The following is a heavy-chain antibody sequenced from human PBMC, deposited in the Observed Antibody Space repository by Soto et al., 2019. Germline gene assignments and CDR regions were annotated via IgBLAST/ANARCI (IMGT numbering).Heavy chain of an antibody. Sequence: EVQLLESGGGLVQPGGSLRLSCAVSGFTFSSYAMTWVRQAPGKGLEWVSGIIGSGGSRDYADSVKGRFTISRDNSKNTLYLQMNSLRAEDTALYFCAKDQSYYYDSSGSRAEYWGQGTLVTVSS. V-gene: IGHV3-23*01. CDR2: IIGSGGSR. CDR3: AKDQSYYYDSSGSRAEY. CDR1: GFTFSSYA. D-gene: IGHD3-22*01. J-gene: IGHJ4*02.